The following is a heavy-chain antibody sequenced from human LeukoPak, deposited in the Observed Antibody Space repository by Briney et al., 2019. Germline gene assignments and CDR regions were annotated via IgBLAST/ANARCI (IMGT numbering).Heavy chain of an antibody. CDR1: GFTFSSYG. CDR2: IWYGGSNK. V-gene: IGHV3-30*02. CDR3: AKAAEPYCSSTSCYNAFDI. Sequence: GGSLRLSCAASGFTFSSYGMHWVRQAPGKGLEWVAVIWYGGSNKYYADSVKGRFTISRDNSKNTLYLQMNSLRAEDTAVYYCAKAAEPYCSSTSCYNAFDIWGQGTMVTVSS. D-gene: IGHD2-2*01. J-gene: IGHJ3*02.